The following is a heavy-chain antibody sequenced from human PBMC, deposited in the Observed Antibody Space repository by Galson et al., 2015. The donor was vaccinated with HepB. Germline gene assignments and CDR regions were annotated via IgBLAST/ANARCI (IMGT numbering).Heavy chain of an antibody. J-gene: IGHJ4*02. V-gene: IGHV1-58*02. CDR3: AAEVVYSSGWILEKLDY. Sequence: SVKVSCKASGFTFTSSAMQWVRQARGQRLEWIGWIVVGSGNTNYAQKFQERVTITRDMSTSTAYMELSSLRSEDTAVYYCAAEVVYSSGWILEKLDYWGQGTLVTVSS. CDR1: GFTFTSSA. CDR2: IVVGSGNT. D-gene: IGHD6-19*01.